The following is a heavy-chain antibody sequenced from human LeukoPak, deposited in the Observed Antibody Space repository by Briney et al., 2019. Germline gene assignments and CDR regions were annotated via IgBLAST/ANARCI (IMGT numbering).Heavy chain of an antibody. CDR2: ISSSGSTI. CDR1: GFTFSSHE. J-gene: IGHJ4*02. D-gene: IGHD5-18*01. V-gene: IGHV3-48*03. Sequence: GGSLRLSCAASGFTFSSHEMNWVRQAPGKGLEWVSYISSSGSTIYYADSVKGRFTISRDNAKNSLYLQMNSLRAEDTAVYYCVGLWLLSGYFDYWGQGTLVTVSS. CDR3: VGLWLLSGYFDY.